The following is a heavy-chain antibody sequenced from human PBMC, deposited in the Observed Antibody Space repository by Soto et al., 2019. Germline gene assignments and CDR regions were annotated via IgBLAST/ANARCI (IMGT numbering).Heavy chain of an antibody. CDR3: ARHETWLTGAGFDF. V-gene: IGHV3-21*01. CDR1: GFTFSSYS. J-gene: IGHJ3*01. CDR2: INPTSRYV. Sequence: EVQLLESGGGLVNPGGSLRLSCATSGFTFSSYSMDWVRQAPGKGLEWVASINPTSRYVFYADSVRGRFTLSRDYAGNSLHLQMNGLRGEDTAVYYCARHETWLTGAGFDFWGRGTFVTSSS. D-gene: IGHD3-9*01.